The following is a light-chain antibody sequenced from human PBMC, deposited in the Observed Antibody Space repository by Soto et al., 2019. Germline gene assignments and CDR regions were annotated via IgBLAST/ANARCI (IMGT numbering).Light chain of an antibody. J-gene: IGLJ2*01. V-gene: IGLV2-14*01. CDR3: SSYTSSSTPEVV. CDR2: DVS. CDR1: SSDVGGYNY. Sequence: QSALTQPASVSGSPGQSITISCTGTSSDVGGYNYVSWYQQHPGKAPKLMIYDVSNRPSGVSNRFSGSKSGNTASLTISGLQAEDEAEYYCSSYTSSSTPEVVFGGGTKLTVL.